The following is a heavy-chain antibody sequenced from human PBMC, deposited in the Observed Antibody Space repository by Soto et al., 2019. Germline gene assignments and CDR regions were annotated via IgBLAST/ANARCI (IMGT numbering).Heavy chain of an antibody. Sequence: QVQLVQSGAEVQKPGSSVKVSCKASGGTFSSYAISWVRQAPGQGLEWMGGIIPIFGTANYAQKFQGRVTITADESTSTAYMELSSLRSEDTAVYYCARVPPHRGISAGTTPWIDPVDYWGQGTLVTVSS. V-gene: IGHV1-69*01. CDR2: IIPIFGTA. J-gene: IGHJ4*02. CDR1: GGTFSSYA. D-gene: IGHD1-7*01. CDR3: ARVPPHRGISAGTTPWIDPVDY.